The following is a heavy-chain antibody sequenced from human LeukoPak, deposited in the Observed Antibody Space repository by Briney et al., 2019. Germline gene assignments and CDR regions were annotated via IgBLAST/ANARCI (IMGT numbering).Heavy chain of an antibody. CDR3: ARVKGGIAARINAFDI. Sequence: SVKVSCKASGGTFSSYAISWVRQAPGQGLEWMGGIIPIFGTANYAQKFQGRVTITTDESTSTAYMELSSLRSEDTAVYYCARVKGGIAARINAFDIWGQGTMVTVSS. V-gene: IGHV1-69*05. D-gene: IGHD6-6*01. J-gene: IGHJ3*02. CDR1: GGTFSSYA. CDR2: IIPIFGTA.